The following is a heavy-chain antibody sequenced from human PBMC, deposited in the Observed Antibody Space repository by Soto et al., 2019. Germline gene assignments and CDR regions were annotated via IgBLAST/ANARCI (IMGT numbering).Heavy chain of an antibody. CDR1: GFTFSSYA. CDR3: AKDLGYYGSGDLPYYFDY. D-gene: IGHD3-10*01. J-gene: IGHJ4*02. Sequence: GGSLRLSCAASGFTFSSYAMSWVRQAPGKGLEWVSAISGSGGSTYYADSVKGRFTISRDNSKNTLYLQMNSLRAEDTAVYYCAKDLGYYGSGDLPYYFDYWGQGTLVTVSS. V-gene: IGHV3-23*01. CDR2: ISGSGGST.